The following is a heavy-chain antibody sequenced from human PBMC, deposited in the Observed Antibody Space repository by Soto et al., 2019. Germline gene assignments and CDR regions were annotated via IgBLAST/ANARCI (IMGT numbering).Heavy chain of an antibody. CDR3: ARVLGGWVDY. CDR2: IYYSGST. CDR1: GGSISSGDYY. D-gene: IGHD1-26*01. J-gene: IGHJ4*02. V-gene: IGHV4-30-4*01. Sequence: QVQLQESGPGLVKPSQTLSLTCTVSGGSISSGDYYWSWIRQPPGKGLEWIGYIYYSGSTYYNPSLKXXVXIXXDTSKNQFSLKLSSVTAADTAVYYCARVLGGWVDYWGQGTLVTVSS.